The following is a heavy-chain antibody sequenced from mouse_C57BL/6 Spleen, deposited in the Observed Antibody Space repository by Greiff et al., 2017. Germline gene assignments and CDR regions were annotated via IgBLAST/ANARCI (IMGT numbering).Heavy chain of an antibody. CDR3: ARLAGYGGGNFDY. J-gene: IGHJ2*01. Sequence: EVQLQQSVAELVRPGASVKLSCTASGFNIKNTYMHWVKQRPEQGLEWIGRIDPANGNTKYAPKFPGKATITADTSSNTAYLQLSSLTSEDTAIYYCARLAGYGGGNFDYWGQGTTLTVSS. D-gene: IGHD2-2*01. CDR1: GFNIKNTY. V-gene: IGHV14-3*01. CDR2: IDPANGNT.